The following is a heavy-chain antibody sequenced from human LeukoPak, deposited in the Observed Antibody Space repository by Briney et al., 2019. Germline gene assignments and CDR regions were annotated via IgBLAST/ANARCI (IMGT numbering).Heavy chain of an antibody. CDR2: GHT. V-gene: IGHV4-39*01. Sequence: GHTFYNPSLKSRVTISLTSKNQFSLSLTSVTAADTAVYYCARARSSSPYYYYYYMDVWGKGTTVTVSS. CDR3: ARARSSSPYYYYYYMDV. D-gene: IGHD6-6*01. J-gene: IGHJ6*03.